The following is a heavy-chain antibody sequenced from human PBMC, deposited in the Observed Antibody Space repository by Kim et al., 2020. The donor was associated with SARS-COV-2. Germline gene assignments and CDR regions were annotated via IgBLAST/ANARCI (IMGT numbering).Heavy chain of an antibody. CDR2: ISSSSSYI. CDR3: ARDRIAVAGPFGYYYYGMDV. D-gene: IGHD6-19*01. J-gene: IGHJ6*02. V-gene: IGHV3-21*01. CDR1: GFTFSSYS. Sequence: GGSLRLSCAASGFTFSSYSMNWVRQAPGKGLEWVSSISSSSSYIYYADSVKGRFTISRDNAKNSLYLQMNSLRAEDTAVYYCARDRIAVAGPFGYYYYGMDVWGQGTTVTVSS.